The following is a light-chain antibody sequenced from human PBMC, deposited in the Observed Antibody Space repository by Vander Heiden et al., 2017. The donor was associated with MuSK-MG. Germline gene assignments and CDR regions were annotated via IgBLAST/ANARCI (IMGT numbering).Light chain of an antibody. CDR2: AAS. J-gene: IGKJ2*01. CDR1: QSISSY. Sequence: DIQMTQSPSSLSASVGDRVTITCRASQSISSYLNWYQQKPGKAPKLLIYAASSLQSGVPSRFSGSGSGTDFTLTISSLQPEDVATYYCQQSDSTSYTFGQGTKLEIK. CDR3: QQSDSTSYT. V-gene: IGKV1-39*01.